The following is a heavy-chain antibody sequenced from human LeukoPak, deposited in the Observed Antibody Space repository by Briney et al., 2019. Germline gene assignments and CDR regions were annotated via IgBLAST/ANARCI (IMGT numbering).Heavy chain of an antibody. J-gene: IGHJ4*02. CDR2: IRYDGSNK. Sequence: GGSLRLSCAASGFTFSSYGMHWVRQAPGKGLEWVAIIRYDGSNKYYADSVKGRFTISRDNSKNTLYLQMNSLRAEDTAVYYCAKGGGYLLEPLYYFDYWGQGTLVTVSS. V-gene: IGHV3-30*02. CDR1: GFTFSSYG. D-gene: IGHD3-22*01. CDR3: AKGGGYLLEPLYYFDY.